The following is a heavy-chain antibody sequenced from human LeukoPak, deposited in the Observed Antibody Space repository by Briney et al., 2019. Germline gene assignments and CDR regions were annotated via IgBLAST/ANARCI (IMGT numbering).Heavy chain of an antibody. CDR2: IYTSGST. CDR1: GGSISSYY. CDR3: ARVGPIEGYFDY. Sequence: SETLSLTCTVSGGSISSYYWSWIRQPAGKGLEWIGRIYTSGSTNYNPSLKSRVTMSVDTSKNQFFLKLSSVTAADTAVYYCARVGPIEGYFDYWGQGTLVTVSS. V-gene: IGHV4-4*07. J-gene: IGHJ4*02.